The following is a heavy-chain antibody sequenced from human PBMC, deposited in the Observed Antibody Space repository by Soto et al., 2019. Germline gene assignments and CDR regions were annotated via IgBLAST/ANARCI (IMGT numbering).Heavy chain of an antibody. CDR3: ARGDDILTGYYRGVDY. CDR2: ISAYNGNT. D-gene: IGHD3-9*01. Sequence: QIQLVQSGAEVKKPGASVRVSCKASGYTFTSYGFSWVRQAPGQGLEWMGWISAYNGNTNYAQNLQGRVTMTTDTSSSTAYMELGSLRSDDTAVYYCARGDDILTGYYRGVDYWGQGTLVTVSS. J-gene: IGHJ4*02. V-gene: IGHV1-18*01. CDR1: GYTFTSYG.